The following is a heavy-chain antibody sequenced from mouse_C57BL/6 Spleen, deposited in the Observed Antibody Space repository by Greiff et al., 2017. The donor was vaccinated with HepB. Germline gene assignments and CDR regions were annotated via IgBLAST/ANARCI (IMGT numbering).Heavy chain of an antibody. CDR1: GYTFTSYW. CDR2: IDPSDSET. CDR3: ARGEDYDYALDY. Sequence: QVQLQQPGAELVRPGSSVKLSCKASGYTFTSYWMHWVKQRPIQGLEWIGNIDPSDSETHYNQKFKDKATLTVDKSSSTAYMQLSSLTSEDSAVYYGARGEDYDYALDYWGQGTTLTVSS. D-gene: IGHD2-4*01. V-gene: IGHV1-52*01. J-gene: IGHJ2*01.